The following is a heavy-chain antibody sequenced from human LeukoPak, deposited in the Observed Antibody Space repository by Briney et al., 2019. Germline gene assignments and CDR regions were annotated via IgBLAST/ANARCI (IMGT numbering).Heavy chain of an antibody. V-gene: IGHV3-48*03. CDR2: ISSSGSTI. J-gene: IGHJ4*02. Sequence: GGSLRLSCAASGFTFSSYEMNWVRQAPGKGLEWVSYISSSGSTIYYANSVKGRFTISRDNAKNSLYLQMNSLRAEDTAVYYCARVGLGVTKFFDYWGQGTLVTVSS. CDR3: ARVGLGVTKFFDY. D-gene: IGHD4-17*01. CDR1: GFTFSSYE.